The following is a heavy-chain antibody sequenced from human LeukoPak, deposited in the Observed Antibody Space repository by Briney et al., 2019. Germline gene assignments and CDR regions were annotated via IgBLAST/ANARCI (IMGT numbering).Heavy chain of an antibody. Sequence: GRSLRLSCAASGFTFDDYAMHWVRQAPGKGLEWVSGISWNSGSIGYADSVKGRFTISRDNAKNSLYLQMNSLRAEDTALYYCAKDYYGMDVWGQGTTVTVSS. CDR1: GFTFDDYA. CDR2: ISWNSGSI. J-gene: IGHJ6*02. V-gene: IGHV3-9*01. CDR3: AKDYYGMDV.